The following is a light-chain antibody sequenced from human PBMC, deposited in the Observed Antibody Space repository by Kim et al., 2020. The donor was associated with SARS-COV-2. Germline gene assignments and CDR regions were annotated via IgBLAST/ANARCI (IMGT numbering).Light chain of an antibody. J-gene: IGKJ4*01. Sequence: AIIHCKSSHSILFGFDNRNYFAWYQQKAGQPPKLSMNWASIRESGVPDRFSGSGSRTDFTLTISSLQAEDVALYYCQQYSGAPPTFGGGTKVDIK. CDR2: WAS. CDR1: HSILFGFDNRNY. V-gene: IGKV4-1*01. CDR3: QQYSGAPPT.